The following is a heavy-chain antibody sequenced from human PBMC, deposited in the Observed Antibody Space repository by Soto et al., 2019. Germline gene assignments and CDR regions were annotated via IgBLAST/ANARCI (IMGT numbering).Heavy chain of an antibody. V-gene: IGHV4-59*01. D-gene: IGHD3-22*01. Sequence: PSETLSLTCTVSGGSISSYYWSWIRQPPGKGLEWIGYIYYSGSTNYNPSLKSRVTISVDTSKNQFSLKLSSVTAADTAVYYCARGGDGPITMIVVAYDAFDIWGQGAMVTVSS. CDR2: IYYSGST. J-gene: IGHJ3*02. CDR1: GGSISSYY. CDR3: ARGGDGPITMIVVAYDAFDI.